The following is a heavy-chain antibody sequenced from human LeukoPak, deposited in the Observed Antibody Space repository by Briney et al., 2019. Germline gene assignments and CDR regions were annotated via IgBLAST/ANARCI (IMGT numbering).Heavy chain of an antibody. CDR1: GYTFTSYG. CDR2: ISAYNGNT. CDR3: ARGHIVVVPAALDY. J-gene: IGHJ4*02. D-gene: IGHD2-2*01. Sequence: GPSVKVSCKASGYTFTSYGISWVRQAPGQGLELMGWISAYNGNTNYAQKLQGRVTMTTDTSTSTAYMELRSLRSDDTAVYYCARGHIVVVPAALDYWGQGTLVTVSS. V-gene: IGHV1-18*01.